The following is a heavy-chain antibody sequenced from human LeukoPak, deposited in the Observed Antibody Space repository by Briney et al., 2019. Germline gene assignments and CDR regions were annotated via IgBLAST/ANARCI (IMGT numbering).Heavy chain of an antibody. Sequence: PGGSLRLSCAASGFTFSSYSMNWVRQAPGRGLEWVLSISSSSSYIYYADSVKGRFTISRDNAKNSLYLQMNSLRAEDTAVYYCARDPRDYDFWSGYYPYYYYYMDVWGKGTTVTVSS. D-gene: IGHD3-3*01. V-gene: IGHV3-21*01. CDR1: GFTFSSYS. CDR3: ARDPRDYDFWSGYYPYYYYYMDV. J-gene: IGHJ6*03. CDR2: ISSSSSYI.